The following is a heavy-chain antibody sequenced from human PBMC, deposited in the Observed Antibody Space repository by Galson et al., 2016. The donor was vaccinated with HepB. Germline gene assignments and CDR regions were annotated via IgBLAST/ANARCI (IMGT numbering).Heavy chain of an antibody. CDR1: GFTFSEYY. Sequence: SLRLSCAASGFTFSEYYMSWIRQAPGKGLELVSYITNSGSAIYTADFVKGRFTISRDNAKNSLYLQMNSLRVEDTAVSYCARETPIVGASYDYWGQGTLVTVSS. CDR2: ITNSGSAI. J-gene: IGHJ4*02. V-gene: IGHV3-11*01. CDR3: ARETPIVGASYDY. D-gene: IGHD1-26*01.